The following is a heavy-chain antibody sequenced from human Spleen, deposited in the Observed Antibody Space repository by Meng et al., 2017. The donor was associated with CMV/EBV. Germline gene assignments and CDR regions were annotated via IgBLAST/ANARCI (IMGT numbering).Heavy chain of an antibody. CDR3: ARDLGLYNDFWSGSYRGVDV. J-gene: IGHJ6*02. D-gene: IGHD3-3*01. V-gene: IGHV1-18*01. Sequence: ASVKVSCKASGYTFTNYGISWVRQAPGQGLEWMGWISAHNPNKNYAQKFQGRVTMTTETSTSTAYMELRSLRSDDTAVYYCARDLGLYNDFWSGSYRGVDVWGQGTTVTVSS. CDR1: GYTFTNYG. CDR2: ISAHNPNK.